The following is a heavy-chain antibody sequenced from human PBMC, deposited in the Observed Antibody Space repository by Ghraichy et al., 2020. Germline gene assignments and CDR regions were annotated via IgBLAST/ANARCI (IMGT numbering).Heavy chain of an antibody. V-gene: IGHV3-21*01. CDR1: GFTFSTYS. Sequence: GGSLRLSCAASGFTFSTYSMNWVRQAPGKGLEWVSCSSRSIFYADSVKGRFTISRDNGKNSLYLQLNSLRAEDTAVYYCARGSVDFWSDYYNNYFDYWGQGTLVTVSS. J-gene: IGHJ4*02. CDR3: ARGSVDFWSDYYNNYFDY. D-gene: IGHD3-3*01. CDR2: SSRSI.